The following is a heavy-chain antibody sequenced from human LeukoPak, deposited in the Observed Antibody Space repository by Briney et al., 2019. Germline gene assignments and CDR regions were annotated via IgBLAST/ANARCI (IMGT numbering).Heavy chain of an antibody. Sequence: GASVKVSCKASGYTFINYAINWGRQAPGQRPEWIGWINAVNGNTKYSQKFQGRVTITRDTSASTAYMELSSLRSKDTAVYYCARGPRAAADDYWGQGTLVTVSS. CDR3: ARGPRAAADDY. CDR1: GYTFINYA. J-gene: IGHJ4*02. V-gene: IGHV1-3*01. D-gene: IGHD6-13*01. CDR2: INAVNGNT.